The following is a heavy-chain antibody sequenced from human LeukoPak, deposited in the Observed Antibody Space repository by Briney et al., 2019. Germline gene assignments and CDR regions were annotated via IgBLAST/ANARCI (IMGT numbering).Heavy chain of an antibody. CDR3: AREEYCNSISRVFDY. V-gene: IGHV4-59*11. Sequence: SETLSLTCTVSGDSIGSHYWSWIRQPPGKGLEWIGYIFYVGSTNYNPPLKSRVTISVDTSKNQFSLKLNSVTAADTAVYYCAREEYCNSISRVFDYWGQGTLVTVSS. CDR2: IFYVGST. D-gene: IGHD2/OR15-2a*01. CDR1: GDSIGSHY. J-gene: IGHJ4*02.